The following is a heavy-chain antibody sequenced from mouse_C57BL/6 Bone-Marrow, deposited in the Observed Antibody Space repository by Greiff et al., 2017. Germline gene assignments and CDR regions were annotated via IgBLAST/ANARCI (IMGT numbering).Heavy chain of an antibody. CDR1: GFTFSDYY. J-gene: IGHJ2*01. CDR2: INYDGSST. D-gene: IGHD1-1*01. CDR3: ARARITSVVALDY. Sequence: EVMLVESEGGLVQPGSSMKLSCTASGFTFSDYYMAWVRQVPEKGLEWVANINYDGSSTYYLDSLKSRFIISRDNAKNILYLQMSSLKSEDTATYYCARARITSVVALDYWGQGTTLTVSS. V-gene: IGHV5-16*01.